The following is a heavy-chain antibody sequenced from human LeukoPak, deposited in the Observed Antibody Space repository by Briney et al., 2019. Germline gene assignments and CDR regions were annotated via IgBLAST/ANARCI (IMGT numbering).Heavy chain of an antibody. CDR2: INHSGST. CDR1: GGSFSGYY. D-gene: IGHD3-22*01. CDR3: ARDSSDYDSSGYYGKYNWFDP. V-gene: IGHV4-34*01. J-gene: IGHJ5*02. Sequence: SETLSPTCAVYGGSFSGYYWSWIRQPPGKGLEWIGEINHSGSTNYNPSLKSRVTISVDTSKNQFSLKLSSVTAADTAVYYRARDSSDYDSSGYYGKYNWFDPWGQGTLVTVSS.